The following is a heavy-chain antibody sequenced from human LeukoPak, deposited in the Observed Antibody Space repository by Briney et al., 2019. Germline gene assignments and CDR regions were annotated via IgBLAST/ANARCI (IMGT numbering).Heavy chain of an antibody. V-gene: IGHV4-39*01. Sequence: SETLSLTCTVSGGSISSSPYYWGWIRQPPGKGLEWIGSVYYSGSTSYNLPLKSRVTISVDTSKNQFSLKLNSVTAADTAVYYCARPLTGYSYFDYWGQGTLVTVSS. CDR1: GGSISSSPYY. CDR3: ARPLTGYSYFDY. D-gene: IGHD3-9*01. J-gene: IGHJ4*02. CDR2: VYYSGST.